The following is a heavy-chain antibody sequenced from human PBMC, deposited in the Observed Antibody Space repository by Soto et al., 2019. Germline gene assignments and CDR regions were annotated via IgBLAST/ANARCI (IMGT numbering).Heavy chain of an antibody. D-gene: IGHD2-15*01. V-gene: IGHV3-23*01. CDR3: AKSDIVVVPTLGGMDV. CDR2: ISGSGGST. CDR1: GLTFSSYA. Sequence: VGSLRLSCAASGLTFSSYAMSWVRQAPGKGLEWVSAISGSGGSTYYADSVKGRFTISRDNSKNTLYLQMNSLRAEDTAVYYCAKSDIVVVPTLGGMDVWGQGTTVTVSS. J-gene: IGHJ6*02.